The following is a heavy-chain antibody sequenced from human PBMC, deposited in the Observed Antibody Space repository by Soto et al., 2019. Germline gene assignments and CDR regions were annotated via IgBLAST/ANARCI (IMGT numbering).Heavy chain of an antibody. J-gene: IGHJ6*02. CDR1: GFTFSSYA. D-gene: IGHD6-19*01. CDR3: ARDRRKYSSGWPYYYGMDV. CDR2: ISYDGSNK. Sequence: GGSLRLSCAASGFTFSSYAMHWVRQAPGKGLEWVAVISYDGSNKYYADSVKGRFTISRDNSKNTLYLQMNSLRAEDTAVYYCARDRRKYSSGWPYYYGMDVWGQGTTVTVSS. V-gene: IGHV3-30-3*01.